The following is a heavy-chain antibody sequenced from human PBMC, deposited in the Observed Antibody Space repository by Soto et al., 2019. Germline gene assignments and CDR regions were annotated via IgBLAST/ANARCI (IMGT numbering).Heavy chain of an antibody. J-gene: IGHJ6*02. CDR1: GYSFTSYW. D-gene: IGHD3-22*01. Sequence: PGESLKISCKGSGYSFTSYWISWVRQMPGKGLEWMGRIDPSDSYTNYSPSFQGHVTISADKSISTAYLQWSSLKASDTAMYYCARQFIITPPEYGMDVWCQGTTVTVSS. V-gene: IGHV5-10-1*01. CDR2: IDPSDSYT. CDR3: ARQFIITPPEYGMDV.